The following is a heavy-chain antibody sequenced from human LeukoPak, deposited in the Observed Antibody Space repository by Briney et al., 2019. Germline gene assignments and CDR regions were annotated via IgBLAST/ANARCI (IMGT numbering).Heavy chain of an antibody. V-gene: IGHV3-23*01. CDR1: GFTFSSYA. D-gene: IGHD2-15*01. CDR2: ISGSGGST. CDR3: ARSIVVVVAATPFDY. J-gene: IGHJ4*02. Sequence: GGSLRLSCAASGFTFSSYAMSWVRQAPGKGLEWVSAISGSGGSTYYADSVKGRFTISRDNSKNTLYLQMNSLRAEDMAVYYCARSIVVVVAATPFDYWGQGTLVTVSS.